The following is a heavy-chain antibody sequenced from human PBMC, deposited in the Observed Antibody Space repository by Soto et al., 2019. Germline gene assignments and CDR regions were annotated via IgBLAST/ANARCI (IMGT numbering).Heavy chain of an antibody. CDR2: IKSKTDGGTT. D-gene: IGHD3-3*01. CDR1: GFTFSNAW. V-gene: IGHV3-15*01. J-gene: IGHJ6*02. CDR3: TTASYDFVDYYYGMDV. Sequence: GGSLRLSCAASGFTFSNAWMSWVRQASGKGLEWVGRIKSKTDGGTTDYAAPVKGRFTISRDDSKNTLYLQMNSLKTEDTAVYYCTTASYDFVDYYYGMDVWGQGTTVTVSS.